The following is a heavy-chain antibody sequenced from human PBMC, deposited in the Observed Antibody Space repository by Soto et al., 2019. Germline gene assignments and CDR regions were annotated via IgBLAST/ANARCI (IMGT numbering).Heavy chain of an antibody. CDR1: GGSISSSSYY. V-gene: IGHV4-39*01. J-gene: IGHJ4*02. D-gene: IGHD3-22*01. CDR2: IYYSGST. Sequence: LSLTYTVSGGSISSSSYYWGWIRQPPGKGLEWIGSIYYSGSTYYNPSLKSRVTISVDTSKNQFSLKLSSVTAADTAVYYCARRGYYYDRSSAGWFDYWGQGTLVTVSS. CDR3: ARRGYYYDRSSAGWFDY.